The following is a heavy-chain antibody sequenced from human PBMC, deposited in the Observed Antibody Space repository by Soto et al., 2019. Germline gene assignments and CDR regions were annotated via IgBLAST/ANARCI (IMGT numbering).Heavy chain of an antibody. J-gene: IGHJ1*01. D-gene: IGHD3-22*01. CDR2: ISYDGSNK. V-gene: IGHV3-30*18. Sequence: QVQLVESGGGVVQPGRSLRLSCAASGFTFSSYGMHWVRQAPGKGLEWVAVISYDGSNKYYADSVKGRFTISRDISKNALYLQMNSLRAEDTAVYYCAKGPYYYDSSGYFQHWGQGTLVTVSS. CDR1: GFTFSSYG. CDR3: AKGPYYYDSSGYFQH.